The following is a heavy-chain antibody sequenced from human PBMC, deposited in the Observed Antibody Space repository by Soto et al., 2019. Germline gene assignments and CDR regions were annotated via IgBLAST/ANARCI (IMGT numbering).Heavy chain of an antibody. CDR3: SRHVLVSGWVLDQ. CDR2: VYFNGGT. CDR1: GGSISSDTYY. J-gene: IGHJ4*02. Sequence: LSLTCVVSGGSISSDTYYWGWIRQPPARGLEWAASVYFNGGTHYNPPLKSRVTVSVDTSKNHFSLKVTSVTAADTAMYYCSRHVLVSGWVLDQWGQGTLVTVSS. D-gene: IGHD6-19*01. V-gene: IGHV4-39*01.